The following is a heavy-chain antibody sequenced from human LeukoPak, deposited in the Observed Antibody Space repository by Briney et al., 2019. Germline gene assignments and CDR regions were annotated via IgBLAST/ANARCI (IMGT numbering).Heavy chain of an antibody. CDR3: AKDTSSSWYLPSNWFDP. V-gene: IGHV3-23*01. D-gene: IGHD6-13*01. CDR1: GGSFSGYY. CDR2: ISGSGGST. J-gene: IGHJ5*02. Sequence: ETLSLTCAVYGGSFSGYYWSWIRQPPGKGLEWVSAISGSGGSTYYADSVKGRFTISRDNSKNTLYLQMNSLRAEDTAVYYCAKDTSSSWYLPSNWFDPWGQGTLVTVSS.